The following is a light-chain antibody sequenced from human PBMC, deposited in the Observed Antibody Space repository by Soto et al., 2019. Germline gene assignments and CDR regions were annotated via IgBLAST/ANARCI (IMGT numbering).Light chain of an antibody. V-gene: IGKV3-11*01. Sequence: IALTQSPCKMALVSGATGTPSCRASQSVSSYLAWYQQKPGQAPRLLIYDASNRATGIPARFSGSGSGTDFTLTISSLEPEDFAVYYCQQRSNWPMTFGQGTKVDI. CDR1: QSVSSY. CDR3: QQRSNWPMT. CDR2: DAS. J-gene: IGKJ1*01.